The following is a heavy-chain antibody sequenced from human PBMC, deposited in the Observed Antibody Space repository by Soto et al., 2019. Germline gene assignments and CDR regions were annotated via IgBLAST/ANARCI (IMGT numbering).Heavy chain of an antibody. CDR3: ARVSRQLFLDNWFDP. Sequence: QVKLVQSGAEVKKPGSSVKVSCKASGGTFSSYAISWVRQAPGQGLEWMGGIIPIFGTANYAQKLQGRVTITADESTSTAYMELSSLRSEDTAVYYCARVSRQLFLDNWFDPWGQGTLVTVSS. CDR2: IIPIFGTA. CDR1: GGTFSSYA. D-gene: IGHD6-6*01. V-gene: IGHV1-69*12. J-gene: IGHJ5*02.